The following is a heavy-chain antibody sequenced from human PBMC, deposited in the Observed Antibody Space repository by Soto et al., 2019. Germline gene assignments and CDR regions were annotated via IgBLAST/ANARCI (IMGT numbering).Heavy chain of an antibody. D-gene: IGHD5-12*01. CDR2: IIPIFGTA. J-gene: IGHJ4*02. Sequence: QVQLVQSGAEVKKPGSSVKVSCKASGGTFSSYAISWVRQAPGQGLEWMGGIIPIFGTANYAQKFQGRVTXXAXEXXSTAYMELSSLRSEDTAVYYCARLTQGSGYGQWGYWGQGTLVTVSS. CDR3: ARLTQGSGYGQWGY. V-gene: IGHV1-69*12. CDR1: GGTFSSYA.